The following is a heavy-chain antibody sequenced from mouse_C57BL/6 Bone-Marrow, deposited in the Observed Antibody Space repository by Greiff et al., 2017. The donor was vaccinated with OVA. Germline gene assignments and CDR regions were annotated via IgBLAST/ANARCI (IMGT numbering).Heavy chain of an antibody. V-gene: IGHV1-81*01. CDR3: ARKRGYAMDY. CDR1: GYTFTSYG. Sequence: VKLMESGAELARPGASVKLSCKASGYTFTSYGISWVKQRTGQGLEWIGEIYPRSGNTYYNEKFKGKATLTADKSSSTAYMELRSLTSEDSAVYFCARKRGYAMDYWGQGTSVTVSS. CDR2: IYPRSGNT. J-gene: IGHJ4*01.